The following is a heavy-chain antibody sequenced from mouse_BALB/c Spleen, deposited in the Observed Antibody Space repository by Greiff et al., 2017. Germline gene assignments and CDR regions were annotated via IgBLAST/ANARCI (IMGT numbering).Heavy chain of an antibody. CDR2: INPSSGYT. Sequence: QVHVKQSGAELARPGASVKMSCKASGYTFTSYTMHWVKQRPGQGLEWIGYINPSSGYTNYNQKFKDKATLTADKSSSTAYMQLSSLTSEDSAVYDCARSDGYVDYWGQGTTLTVSS. J-gene: IGHJ2*01. CDR3: ARSDGYVDY. CDR1: GYTFTSYT. V-gene: IGHV1-4*01. D-gene: IGHD2-3*01.